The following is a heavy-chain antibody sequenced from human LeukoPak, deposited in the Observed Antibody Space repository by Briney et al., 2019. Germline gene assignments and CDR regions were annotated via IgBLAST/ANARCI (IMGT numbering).Heavy chain of an antibody. CDR2: INHGGST. CDR3: AIQNMITPGY. Sequence: SETLSLTCAVNGGSFSDYYWTWIRQPPGKGLEWIGEINHGGSTNYNPSLKSRVTMSVDSSKNQFSLRLSSVTAADTAVYYCAIQNMITPGYWGQGTLVTVSS. V-gene: IGHV4-34*01. J-gene: IGHJ4*02. D-gene: IGHD3-16*01. CDR1: GGSFSDYY.